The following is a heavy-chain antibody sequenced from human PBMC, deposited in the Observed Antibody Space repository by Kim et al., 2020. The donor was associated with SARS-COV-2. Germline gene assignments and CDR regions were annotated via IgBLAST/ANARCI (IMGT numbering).Heavy chain of an antibody. CDR1: GFTFSRHA. CDR2: ISSDGSNK. Sequence: GGSLRLSCAASGFTFSRHAMDWVRQAPGKGLEWLAVISSDGSNKYSADSVKGRFTISRDNSKNTVFLQMSSLGVEDTALYYCAPEIVGAGLDYWGQGTLVTLSS. CDR3: APEIVGAGLDY. D-gene: IGHD1-26*01. J-gene: IGHJ4*02. V-gene: IGHV3-30-3*01.